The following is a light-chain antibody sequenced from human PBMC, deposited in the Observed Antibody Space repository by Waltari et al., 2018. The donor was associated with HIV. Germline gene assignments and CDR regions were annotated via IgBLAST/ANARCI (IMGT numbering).Light chain of an antibody. J-gene: IGKJ4*01. CDR3: QQYNSFPFT. CDR2: DAS. CDR1: QDINNL. V-gene: IGKV1-33*01. Sequence: DIELTQSPSSRSASVGGSVTITCQASQDINNLLNWYQQKPGKAPKLLIYDASNLEAGVPFRFSGSASGTNFTLNISGLQPEDIATYYCQQYNSFPFTFGGGTKVEIK.